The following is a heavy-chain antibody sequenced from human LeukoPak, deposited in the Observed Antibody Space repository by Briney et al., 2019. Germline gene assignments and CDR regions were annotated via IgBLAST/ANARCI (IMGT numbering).Heavy chain of an antibody. Sequence: GASVKVSCKASGYTLTSYGISWVRQAPGQGLEWMGWISTYSGNTNYAQKLQGRVIMTTDSSTSTAYMELKSLRSDDTAVYYCARHSGGTFFDYWGQGTLVTVSS. CDR3: ARHSGGTFFDY. CDR1: GYTLTSYG. J-gene: IGHJ4*02. CDR2: ISTYSGNT. V-gene: IGHV1-18*01. D-gene: IGHD4-23*01.